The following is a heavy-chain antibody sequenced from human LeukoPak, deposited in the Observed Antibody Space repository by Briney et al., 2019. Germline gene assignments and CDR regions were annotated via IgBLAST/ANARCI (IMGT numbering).Heavy chain of an antibody. J-gene: IGHJ4*02. Sequence: GGSLRLSCAASGFTFSSYWMHWVRQVPGKGLVWVSRITDDGSTTFYAGSVKGRFTISRDNSKNTLYLQINRLRVEDTAVYYCAREILAPGKTHDYWGQGTLVTVSS. V-gene: IGHV3-74*01. CDR1: GFTFSSYW. CDR3: AREILAPGKTHDY. CDR2: ITDDGSTT.